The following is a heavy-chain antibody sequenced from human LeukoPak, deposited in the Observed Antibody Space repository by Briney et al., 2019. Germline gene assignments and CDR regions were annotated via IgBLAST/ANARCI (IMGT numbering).Heavy chain of an antibody. Sequence: PSETLSLTCAVYGGSFSGYYWSWIRQPPGKGLEWIGEINHSGSTNYNPSLKSRVTISVDTSKNQFSLKLSSVTAADTAVYYCAKSHRYGGNRLNAFDIWGQGTMVTVSS. V-gene: IGHV4-34*01. CDR1: GGSFSGYY. CDR3: AKSHRYGGNRLNAFDI. D-gene: IGHD4-23*01. J-gene: IGHJ3*02. CDR2: INHSGST.